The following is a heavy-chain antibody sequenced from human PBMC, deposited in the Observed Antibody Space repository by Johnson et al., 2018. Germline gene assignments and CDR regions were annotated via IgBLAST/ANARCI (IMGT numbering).Heavy chain of an antibody. V-gene: IGHV3-9*01. Sequence: VQLQESGGGLVQPGGSLRLSCGASGFTVSSNFMSWVRQAPGKGLEWVSGISWNSGGMDYADSVKGRFTISRNNAKKSLYLQMNSLSVEETAWSYGVKEGEDGGGTYWSHNYYYFEVWGKGTTVTVSS. CDR1: GFTVSSNF. J-gene: IGHJ6*03. CDR2: ISWNSGGM. D-gene: IGHD1-26*01. CDR3: VKEGEDGGGTYWSHNYYYFEV.